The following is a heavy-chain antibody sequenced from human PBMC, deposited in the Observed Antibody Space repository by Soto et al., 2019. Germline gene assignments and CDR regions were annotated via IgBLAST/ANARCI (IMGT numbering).Heavy chain of an antibody. D-gene: IGHD3-3*01. CDR3: ARDYDF. Sequence: PGGSLRLSCAASGFSVGSNFMTWVRQAPGKGLEWVANIKPDGSEKYYVDSVKGRFTISRDNAKNSLYLQMNSLRAEDTAVYYCARDYDFWGQGTQVTVSS. J-gene: IGHJ4*02. CDR2: IKPDGSEK. CDR1: GFSVGSNF. V-gene: IGHV3-7*01.